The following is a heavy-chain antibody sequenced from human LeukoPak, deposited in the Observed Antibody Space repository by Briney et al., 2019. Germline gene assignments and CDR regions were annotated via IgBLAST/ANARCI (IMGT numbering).Heavy chain of an antibody. V-gene: IGHV1-2*02. CDR3: ARGPSSSWFQEYFQH. CDR1: GYTFTGYY. CDR2: INPNSGGT. Sequence: ASVKVSSKASGYTFTGYYMHWVRQAPGQGLEWMGWINPNSGGTNYAQKFQGRVTMTRDTSISTAYMELSRLRSDDTAVYYCARGPSSSWFQEYFQHWGQGALVTVSS. D-gene: IGHD6-13*01. J-gene: IGHJ1*01.